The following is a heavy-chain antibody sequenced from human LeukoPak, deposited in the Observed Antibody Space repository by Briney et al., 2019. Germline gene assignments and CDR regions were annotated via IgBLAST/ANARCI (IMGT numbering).Heavy chain of an antibody. CDR1: GFTFSSYA. CDR2: IRDSGGST. Sequence: GGSLRLSCAASGFTFSSYAMSWVRQAPGKGLEWVSAIRDSGGSTYHADSVKGRFTISRDNSKNTLYLQMNSLRAEDTAVYYCAKGDIDSSGYYYPSPTPHYWGQGTLVTVSS. D-gene: IGHD3-22*01. J-gene: IGHJ4*02. V-gene: IGHV3-23*01. CDR3: AKGDIDSSGYYYPSPTPHY.